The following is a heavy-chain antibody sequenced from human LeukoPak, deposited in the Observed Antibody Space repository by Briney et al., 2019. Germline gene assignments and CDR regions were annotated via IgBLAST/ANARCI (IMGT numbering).Heavy chain of an antibody. CDR2: IYYSGTT. CDR1: GGSISSSSYY. D-gene: IGHD1-26*01. Sequence: SETLSLTCTVSGGSISSSSYYWGWIRQPPGKGLEWIGSIYYSGTTYYNPSLKSRVTISVDTSKNQFSLKLSSVTAADTAVYYCATPKRYSGSYYLSDWGQGTLVTVSS. J-gene: IGHJ4*02. V-gene: IGHV4-39*01. CDR3: ATPKRYSGSYYLSD.